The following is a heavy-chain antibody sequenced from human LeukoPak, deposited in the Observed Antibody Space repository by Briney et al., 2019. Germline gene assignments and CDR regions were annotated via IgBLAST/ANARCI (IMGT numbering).Heavy chain of an antibody. CDR1: GGSVSDYY. Sequence: SETLPLTCTISGGSVSDYYWSWIRQSPGKGLEWIGYIYHTGSTSYSPSLKSRVTISADTPQNQFSLKLSSVTAADTAVYYCASRKLGNDYWGQGTLVTVSS. V-gene: IGHV4-59*02. J-gene: IGHJ4*02. CDR2: IYHTGST. CDR3: ASRKLGNDY. D-gene: IGHD7-27*01.